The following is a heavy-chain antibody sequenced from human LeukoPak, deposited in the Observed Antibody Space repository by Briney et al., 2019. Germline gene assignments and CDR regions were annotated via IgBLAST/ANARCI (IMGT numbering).Heavy chain of an antibody. J-gene: IGHJ4*02. CDR3: AKTDSTSYSPSDY. CDR1: GFTLSTYA. D-gene: IGHD6-6*01. V-gene: IGHV3-23*01. CDR2: IGGGGDST. Sequence: GGSLRLSCADSGFTLSTYAMSWVRQAPGKGLEWVSAIGGGGDSTYYAVSVKGRFTISRDNSKNTLYLQMNSLRAEDTAVYYCAKTDSTSYSPSDYWGQGTLVTVSS.